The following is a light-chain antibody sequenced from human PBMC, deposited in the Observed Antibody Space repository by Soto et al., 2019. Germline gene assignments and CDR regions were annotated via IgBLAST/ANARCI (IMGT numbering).Light chain of an antibody. J-gene: IGKJ3*01. CDR2: GAS. V-gene: IGKV3-20*01. CDR3: PQYGSSPPFP. Sequence: DIVLTQSPGTLSLSPGERATLSCRASQSVSSTYLAWYQQKPGQPPLLLIYGASSRATGIPDRFSGSGSGRDLQHTISTPEPEDFAVYYCPQYGSSPPFPLGPGTTVEIK. CDR1: QSVSSTY.